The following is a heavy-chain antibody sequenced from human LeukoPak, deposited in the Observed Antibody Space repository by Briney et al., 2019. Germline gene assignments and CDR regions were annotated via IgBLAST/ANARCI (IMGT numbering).Heavy chain of an antibody. Sequence: SETLSLTCAVYGGSFSGYYWSWIRQPPGKGLEWIGEINHSGSTNYNPSLKSRVTISVDTSKNQFSLKLSSVTAADTAVYYCARETKDFWSGYYTFAPGYYYYYIDVWGKGTTVTVSS. J-gene: IGHJ6*03. CDR2: INHSGST. CDR1: GGSFSGYY. V-gene: IGHV4-34*01. CDR3: ARETKDFWSGYYTFAPGYYYYYIDV. D-gene: IGHD3-3*01.